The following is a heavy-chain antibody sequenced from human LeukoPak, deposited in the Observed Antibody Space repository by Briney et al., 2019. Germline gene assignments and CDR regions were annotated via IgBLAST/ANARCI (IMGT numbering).Heavy chain of an antibody. CDR2: GYYSGST. D-gene: IGHD3-3*01. Sequence: SGTLSLTCTVSGGSISSSSYYWGWIRHPPGKGLVWIWSGYYSGSTYYNPSLKSRVTMSIRTSKNQFPLKLSPVPAADTAVYYCARGPRGYDFWAKDYFDYWGQGTLVTVSS. CDR3: ARGPRGYDFWAKDYFDY. CDR1: GGSISSSSYY. V-gene: IGHV4-39*06. J-gene: IGHJ4*02.